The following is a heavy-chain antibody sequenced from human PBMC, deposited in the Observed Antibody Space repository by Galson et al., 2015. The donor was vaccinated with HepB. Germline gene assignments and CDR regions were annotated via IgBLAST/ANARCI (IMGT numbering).Heavy chain of an antibody. CDR1: GYTFTSYG. CDR3: ARAPHSSYYYGSGPFDI. J-gene: IGHJ3*02. Sequence: SVKVSCKASGYTFTSYGISWVRQAPGQGLEWMGWISAYNGNTNYAQKLQGRVTMTTDISTSTAYMELRSLRSDDTAVYYCARAPHSSYYYGSGPFDIWGQGTMVTVSS. D-gene: IGHD3-10*01. V-gene: IGHV1-18*04. CDR2: ISAYNGNT.